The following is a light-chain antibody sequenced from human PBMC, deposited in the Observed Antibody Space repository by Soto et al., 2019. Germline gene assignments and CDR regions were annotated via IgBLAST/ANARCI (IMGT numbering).Light chain of an antibody. CDR3: QQLITYPRT. Sequence: DIQLTQSPSFLSASVGDRVTMTCRASQGISTYLAWYQQKPGKAPKLLIYAASTLQSGVPSRFSGSGSGTEFALAISSPQPEDFATYCCQQLITYPRTFGQGTKVDIK. CDR2: AAS. CDR1: QGISTY. J-gene: IGKJ1*01. V-gene: IGKV1-9*01.